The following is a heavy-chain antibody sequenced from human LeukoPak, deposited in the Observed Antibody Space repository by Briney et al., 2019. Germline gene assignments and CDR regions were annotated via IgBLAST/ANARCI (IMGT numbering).Heavy chain of an antibody. V-gene: IGHV1-2*02. Sequence: ASVKVSCKASGYTFTGYYMHWVRQAPGQGLEWMGWINPNSGSTNYAQKFQGRVTMTRDTSISTAYMELSRLRSDDTAVYYCARERRRYSYGDGGMDVWGQGTTVTVSS. CDR1: GYTFTGYY. CDR2: INPNSGST. J-gene: IGHJ6*02. D-gene: IGHD5-18*01. CDR3: ARERRRYSYGDGGMDV.